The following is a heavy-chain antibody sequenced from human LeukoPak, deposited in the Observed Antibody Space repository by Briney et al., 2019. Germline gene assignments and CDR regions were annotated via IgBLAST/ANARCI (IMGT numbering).Heavy chain of an antibody. CDR2: TYYRSKWYN. D-gene: IGHD6-25*01. V-gene: IGHV6-1*01. CDR3: VRGRLLGPVKTENNWFDP. Sequence: SQTLSLTSAISGDSVSSNSAAWNWVRQSPRRGLEWLGRTYYRSKWYNDYAVSVESRITNKPDTSKNQFSLQLNSVTPEDTAVYYCVRGRLLGPVKTENNWFDPWGQGTLVTVSS. J-gene: IGHJ5*02. CDR1: GDSVSSNSAA.